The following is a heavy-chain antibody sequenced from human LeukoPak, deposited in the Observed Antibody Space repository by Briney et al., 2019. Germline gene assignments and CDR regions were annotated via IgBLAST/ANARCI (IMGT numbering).Heavy chain of an antibody. D-gene: IGHD2-2*02. CDR1: GFAFSSYS. J-gene: IGHJ4*02. CDR2: ISSSSSYI. Sequence: GGSLRLSCAASGFAFSSYSMNWVRQAPGKGLEWVSSISSSSSYIYYADSVKGRFTISRDNAKNSLYLQMNSLRAEDTAVYYCARGPGYCSSTSCHSRAFDYWGQGTLVTVSS. V-gene: IGHV3-21*01. CDR3: ARGPGYCSSTSCHSRAFDY.